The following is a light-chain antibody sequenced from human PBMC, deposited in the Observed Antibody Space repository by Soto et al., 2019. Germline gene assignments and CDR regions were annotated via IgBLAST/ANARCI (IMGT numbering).Light chain of an antibody. V-gene: IGKV3-20*01. Sequence: EFVLTQSPGTLSLSPGERATLSCRASRSVSNSYLAWYQQKPGQAPSLLVYGASTRATGVPGRFSGSGSGTDFTLTISRLEPEDFAMYYCQQYYSYPWTFGQGTKVDI. CDR1: RSVSNSY. J-gene: IGKJ1*01. CDR3: QQYYSYPWT. CDR2: GAS.